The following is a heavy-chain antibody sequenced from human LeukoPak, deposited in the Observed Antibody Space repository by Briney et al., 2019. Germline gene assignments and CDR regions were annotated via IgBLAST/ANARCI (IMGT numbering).Heavy chain of an antibody. Sequence: PGGSLRLSCAASGFTFSNAWMSWVRQAPGKGLEWVGRIKSKTDGGTTDYAAPVKGRFTISRDDSKNTLYLQMNSLRAEDTAVYYCAKGKGYYFDYWGQGTLVTVSS. J-gene: IGHJ4*02. CDR1: GFTFSNAW. CDR2: IKSKTDGGTT. CDR3: AKGKGYYFDY. V-gene: IGHV3-15*01.